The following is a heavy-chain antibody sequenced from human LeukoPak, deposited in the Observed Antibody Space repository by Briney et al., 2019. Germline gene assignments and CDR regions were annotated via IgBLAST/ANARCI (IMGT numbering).Heavy chain of an antibody. CDR2: ISGSGGST. V-gene: IGHV3-23*01. D-gene: IGHD2-2*01. CDR1: GFTFSSYA. CDR3: AKPHGIVVVPAAIGFDY. J-gene: IGHJ4*02. Sequence: GGSLRLSCAASGFTFSSYAMSWVRQAPGKGLEWVSAISGSGGSTYYADSVKGRFTISRDNSKNTLYLQMNSLRAEDTAVYYCAKPHGIVVVPAAIGFDYWGQGTLVTVSS.